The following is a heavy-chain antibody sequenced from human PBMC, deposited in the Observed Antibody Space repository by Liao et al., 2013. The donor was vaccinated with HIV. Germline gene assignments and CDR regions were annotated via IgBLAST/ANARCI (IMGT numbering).Heavy chain of an antibody. CDR3: ARDLGYYYDSSGFFDY. CDR2: IYTSGST. J-gene: IGHJ4*02. Sequence: QVQLQESGPGLVKPSQTLSLTCTVSGDSISSGSYYWSWIRQPAGKGLEWIGRIYTSGSTNYNPSLKSRVTISVDTSKNQFSLKLSSVTAADTAVYYCARDLGYYYDSSGFFDYWGQGTLVTVSS. D-gene: IGHD3-22*01. CDR1: GDSISSGSYY. V-gene: IGHV4-61*02.